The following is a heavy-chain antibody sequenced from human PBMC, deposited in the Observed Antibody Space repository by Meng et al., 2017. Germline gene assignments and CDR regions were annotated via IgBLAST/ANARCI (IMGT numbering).Heavy chain of an antibody. J-gene: IGHJ4*02. CDR2: IYWDDDK. Sequence: ITLKESGPPLVKPPQTLTLPCTFSGFSLSTSGVGVGWIRQPPGKALEWLALIYWDDDKRYSPSLKSRLTITKDTSKNQVVLTMTNMDPVDTATYYCAHRPNVEMATYHFDYWGQGTLVTVSS. CDR1: GFSLSTSGVG. D-gene: IGHD5-24*01. V-gene: IGHV2-5*02. CDR3: AHRPNVEMATYHFDY.